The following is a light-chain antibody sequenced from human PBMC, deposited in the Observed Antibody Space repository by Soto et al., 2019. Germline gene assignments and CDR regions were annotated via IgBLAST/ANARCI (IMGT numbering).Light chain of an antibody. CDR3: QQYITSPPRLT. V-gene: IGKV3-20*01. Sequence: ELVLTQSPGTLSLSPGERATLSCRASQSVSRTYLAWYQQKPGQAPRLLVYDVSTRATGIPDRFSGSGSGTDFTLTISRLEPEDFAVYYCQQYITSPPRLTFGGGTKVELK. J-gene: IGKJ4*01. CDR2: DVS. CDR1: QSVSRTY.